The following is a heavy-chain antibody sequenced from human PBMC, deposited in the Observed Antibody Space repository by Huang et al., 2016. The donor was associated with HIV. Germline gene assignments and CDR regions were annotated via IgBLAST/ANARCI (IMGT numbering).Heavy chain of an antibody. V-gene: IGHV3-23*01. CDR1: GFTFSNYA. CDR3: AKDRGDGYSGYDYDY. D-gene: IGHD5-12*01. CDR2: ISGSSGTI. Sequence: EVQLWESGGTLVQPGGSLRLSCGASGFTFSNYAMSWVRQAPGMGLEWVSFISGSSGTIYYADSVKGRCTISRDNVKKTVYLQMNSLRVEDAAVYYCAKDRGDGYSGYDYDYWGQGTLVTVSS. J-gene: IGHJ4*02.